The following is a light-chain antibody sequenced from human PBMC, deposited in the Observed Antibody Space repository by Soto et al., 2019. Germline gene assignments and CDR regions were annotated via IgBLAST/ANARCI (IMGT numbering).Light chain of an antibody. V-gene: IGKV3-20*01. CDR1: QSVASNY. CDR2: GAS. CDR3: QRYGSPSWT. J-gene: IGKJ1*01. Sequence: EIVLTQSPGTLSLSPGERATLSCRASQSVASNYLAWYQQKPGQAPRLLIFGASSRATGIPDKFSGSGSGTDFTLTISRLEPEDFAVEYCQRYGSPSWTFGQGTKVEIK.